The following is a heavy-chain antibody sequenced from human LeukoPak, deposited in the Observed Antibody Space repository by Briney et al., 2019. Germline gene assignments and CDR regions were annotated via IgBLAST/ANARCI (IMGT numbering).Heavy chain of an antibody. J-gene: IGHJ4*02. Sequence: SETLSLTCTVSGGSISSGDYYWSWIRQPPGKGLEWIGYIYYSGSTYYNPSLKSRITISVDTSKNQFSLKLSSVTAADTAVYYCAREARYSSLVEWDYWGQGTLVTVSS. V-gene: IGHV4-30-4*01. CDR1: GGSISSGDYY. CDR3: AREARYSSLVEWDY. D-gene: IGHD6-13*01. CDR2: IYYSGST.